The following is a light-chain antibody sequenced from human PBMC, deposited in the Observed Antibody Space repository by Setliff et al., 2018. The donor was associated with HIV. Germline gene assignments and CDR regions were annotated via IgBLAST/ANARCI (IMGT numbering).Light chain of an antibody. J-gene: IGLJ2*01. CDR1: DSDIGVYNY. CDR2: EVY. CDR3: SSYTSGSLHVL. V-gene: IGLV2-14*01. Sequence: QSALTRPASVSGSPGQSITISCTGGDSDIGVYNYVSWYQQHPGKAPKALISEVYSRPSGISDRFSGSKSGNTASLTISGLQADDEADYYCSSYTSGSLHVLFGGGTK.